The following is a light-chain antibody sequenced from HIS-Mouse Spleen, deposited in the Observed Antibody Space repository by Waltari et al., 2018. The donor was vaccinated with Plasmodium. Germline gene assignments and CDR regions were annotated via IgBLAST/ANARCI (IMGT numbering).Light chain of an antibody. CDR3: SSYTSSSTLYVV. CDR1: SSDVGGYTY. V-gene: IGLV2-14*03. J-gene: IGLJ2*01. Sequence: QSALTQPASVSGSPGQSITISCTGTSSDVGGYTYVPWYQQHPGQAPKLMIYDVSNRPSGVSNRFSGSKSGNTASLTISGLQAEDEADYYCSSYTSSSTLYVVFGGGTKLTVL. CDR2: DVS.